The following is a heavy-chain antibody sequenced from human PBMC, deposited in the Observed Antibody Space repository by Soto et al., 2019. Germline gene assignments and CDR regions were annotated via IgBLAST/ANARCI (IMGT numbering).Heavy chain of an antibody. CDR3: ARDATVQGYCSGGSCYSGYYYYGMDV. J-gene: IGHJ6*02. CDR1: GGSISSGGYY. CDR2: IYYSGST. Sequence: QVQLQESGPGLVKPSQTLSLTCTVSGGSISSGGYYWSWIRQHPGKGLEWIGYIYYSGSTYYNPSLKSRVTISVDTSKNQFSLKLSSVTAADTAVYYCARDATVQGYCSGGSCYSGYYYYGMDVWGQGTTVTVSS. V-gene: IGHV4-31*03. D-gene: IGHD2-15*01.